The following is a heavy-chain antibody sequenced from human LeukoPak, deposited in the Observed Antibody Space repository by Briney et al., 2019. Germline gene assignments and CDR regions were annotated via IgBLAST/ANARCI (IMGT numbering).Heavy chain of an antibody. CDR2: ISAGGDFV. CDR1: GFPFSTHS. J-gene: IGHJ4*02. CDR3: ARAEYSSSPFDY. D-gene: IGHD6-6*01. Sequence: TGGSLRLSCAASGFPFSTHSLNWVRRAPGKGLEWVSSISAGGDFVYYGDSVKGRFTMSRDNAKNSLYLQMNSLRAEDTAVYYCARAEYSSSPFDYWGQGTLVTVSS. V-gene: IGHV3-21*04.